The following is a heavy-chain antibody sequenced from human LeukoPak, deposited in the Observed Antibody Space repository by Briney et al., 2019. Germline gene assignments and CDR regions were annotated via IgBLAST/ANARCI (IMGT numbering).Heavy chain of an antibody. J-gene: IGHJ5*01. D-gene: IGHD3-10*01. CDR1: GYTFPSYG. CDR3: ARWAGRLISNNWLDY. CDR2: INGYNGNT. Sequence: GASVKVSCKASGYTFPSYGISWVRQAPGQGLEWMGWINGYNGNTNYAQMLQGRVTMTTDTSTSTTYMELRSLRSDDTAVYYCARWAGRLISNNWLDYWGQGTLVTVSS. V-gene: IGHV1-18*01.